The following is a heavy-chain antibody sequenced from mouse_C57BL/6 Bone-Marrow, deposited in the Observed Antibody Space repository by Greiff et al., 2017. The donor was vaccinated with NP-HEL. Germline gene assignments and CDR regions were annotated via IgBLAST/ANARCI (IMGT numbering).Heavy chain of an antibody. J-gene: IGHJ4*01. CDR3: ARKGYDYDEDY. CDR2: INPSNGGT. D-gene: IGHD2-4*01. Sequence: QVQLQQPGTELVKPGASVKLSCTASGYTFTSYWMHWVKQRPGQGLEWIGNINPSNGGTNSTEKFKSKATLTVDKSSSTAYMQLSSLTSEDSAVYYCARKGYDYDEDYWGQGTSVTVSS. V-gene: IGHV1-53*01. CDR1: GYTFTSYW.